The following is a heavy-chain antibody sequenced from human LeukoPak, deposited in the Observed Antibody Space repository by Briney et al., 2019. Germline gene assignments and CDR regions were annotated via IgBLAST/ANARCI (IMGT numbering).Heavy chain of an antibody. CDR2: IYNSGST. Sequence: SETLSLTCTVSGGSISSGYYYWSWIRQPAGKGLEWIGRIYNSGSTNYNPSLKSRVTMSVDTSKNQFSLKLSSVTAADTAVYYCARMHMGSGWPYYYYYMDVWGKGTTVTISS. CDR3: ARMHMGSGWPYYYYYMDV. CDR1: GGSISSGYYY. D-gene: IGHD6-19*01. J-gene: IGHJ6*03. V-gene: IGHV4-61*02.